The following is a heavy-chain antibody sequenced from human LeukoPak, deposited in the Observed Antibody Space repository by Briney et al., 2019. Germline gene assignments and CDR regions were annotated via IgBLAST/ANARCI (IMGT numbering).Heavy chain of an antibody. D-gene: IGHD2-2*01. CDR2: ISGSGGST. CDR3: AKDRDVVVPAATSSDY. Sequence: GGSLRLSCAASGFTFSSYWMSWVRQAPGKGLEWVSAISGSGGSTYYADSVKGRFTISRDDSKNTLYLQMNSLRAEDTAVYYCAKDRDVVVPAATSSDYWGQGTLVTVSS. J-gene: IGHJ4*02. CDR1: GFTFSSYW. V-gene: IGHV3-23*01.